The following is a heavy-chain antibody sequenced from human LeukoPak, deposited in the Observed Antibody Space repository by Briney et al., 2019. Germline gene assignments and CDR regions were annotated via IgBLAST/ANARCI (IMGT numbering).Heavy chain of an antibody. CDR3: ATEGGSGSYYGDDAFDM. Sequence: GGSLRLSCEASGFSFTNTWMSCVRQAPGKGLEWVGRVKSKADDGTTDYAAPVQGRFTISRDDSKNTLSLQMNSLKTEDTAVYYCATEGGSGSYYGDDAFDMWGQGTMVTVSS. D-gene: IGHD3-10*01. V-gene: IGHV3-15*01. CDR1: GFSFTNTW. J-gene: IGHJ3*02. CDR2: VKSKADDGTT.